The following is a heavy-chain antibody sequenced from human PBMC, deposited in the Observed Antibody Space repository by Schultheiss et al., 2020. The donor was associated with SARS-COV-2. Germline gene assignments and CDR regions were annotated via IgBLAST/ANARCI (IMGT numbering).Heavy chain of an antibody. CDR2: IYYSGST. CDR1: GGSINSYY. V-gene: IGHV4-59*01. D-gene: IGHD3-9*01. CDR3: ARDSNYFDWHYGMDV. J-gene: IGHJ6*02. Sequence: SETLSLTCTVSGGSINSYYWSWVRQPPGKGLELIGYIYYSGSTNYNPSLKSRVTISVDTSKNKFSLQLNSVTAADTAVYYCARDSNYFDWHYGMDVWGQGTTVTVSS.